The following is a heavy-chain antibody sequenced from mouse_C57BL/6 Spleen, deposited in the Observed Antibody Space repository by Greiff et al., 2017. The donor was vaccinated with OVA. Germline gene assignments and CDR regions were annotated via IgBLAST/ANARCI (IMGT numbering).Heavy chain of an antibody. CDR1: GYTFTSYW. D-gene: IGHD1-1*01. Sequence: QVHVKQPGAELVRPGSSVKLSCKASGYTFTSYWMHWVKQRPIQGLEWIGNIDPSDSETHYNQKFKDKATLTVDKSSSTAYMQLSSLTSEDSAVYYCARNYGSGYFDVWGTGTTVTVSS. CDR3: ARNYGSGYFDV. V-gene: IGHV1-52*01. CDR2: IDPSDSET. J-gene: IGHJ1*03.